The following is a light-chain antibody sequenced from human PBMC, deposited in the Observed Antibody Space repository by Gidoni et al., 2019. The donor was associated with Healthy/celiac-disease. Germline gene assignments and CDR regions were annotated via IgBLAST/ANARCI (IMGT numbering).Light chain of an antibody. Sequence: QSALTQPAPVSGSPGQAITISGTGTRSDVGGYNYVSWYQQHPGKAPKLMIYDVSNRPSGVSNRFSGSKSGNTASLTISGLQAEDEADYYCSSYTSSSTYVFGTGTKVTVL. CDR3: SSYTSSSTYV. CDR2: DVS. V-gene: IGLV2-14*01. CDR1: RSDVGGYNY. J-gene: IGLJ1*01.